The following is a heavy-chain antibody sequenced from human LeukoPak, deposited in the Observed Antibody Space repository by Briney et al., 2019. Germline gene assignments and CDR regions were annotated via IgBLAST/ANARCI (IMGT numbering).Heavy chain of an antibody. Sequence: SETLSLTCAVYGGSFSGYYWSWIRQPPGKGLEWIGEINHSGSTNYNPSLKSPVTISVDTSKKQFSLKLSSVTAADTAVYYWARKGGGYSSSWRNWFDPWGQGTLVTVSS. V-gene: IGHV4-34*01. CDR2: INHSGST. D-gene: IGHD6-13*01. CDR3: ARKGGGYSSSWRNWFDP. CDR1: GGSFSGYY. J-gene: IGHJ5*02.